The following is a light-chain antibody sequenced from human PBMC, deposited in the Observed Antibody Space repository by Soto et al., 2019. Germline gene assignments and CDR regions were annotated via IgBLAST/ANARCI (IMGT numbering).Light chain of an antibody. Sequence: EIVLTQSPGTLSLSPGERAALSCRASQTMKSEYLAWYQQKPGQAPRLLIHGASSRATGIPDRFSGSGSGTDFTLTISRHEPDDFAVYYGQVYGSFFGPGTKVDVK. J-gene: IGKJ3*01. CDR3: QVYGSF. CDR1: QTMKSEY. CDR2: GAS. V-gene: IGKV3-20*01.